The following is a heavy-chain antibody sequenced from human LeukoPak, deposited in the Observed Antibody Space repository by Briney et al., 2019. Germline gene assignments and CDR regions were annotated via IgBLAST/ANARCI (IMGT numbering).Heavy chain of an antibody. CDR3: ARDFVVVPIFNNWFDP. Sequence: HPGGSLRLSCAASGFTFSSYWMSWVRQAPGNGLEWVANIKQDGSEKYYVDSVKRRFTISRDNAKNSLYLQMNSLRAEDTAVYYCARDFVVVPIFNNWFDPWGQGTLVTVSS. CDR1: GFTFSSYW. J-gene: IGHJ5*02. CDR2: IKQDGSEK. D-gene: IGHD2-2*01. V-gene: IGHV3-7*01.